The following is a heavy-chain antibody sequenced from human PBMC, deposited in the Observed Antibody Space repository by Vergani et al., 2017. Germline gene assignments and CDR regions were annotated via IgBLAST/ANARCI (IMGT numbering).Heavy chain of an antibody. Sequence: QVQLQESGPGVVKPSETLSLTCTVSGGSISSYYWSWIRQPPGKGLEWIGYIYYSGSTNYNPSLKSRVTISVDTSKNQFSLKLSSVTAADTAVYYCARERGWNGSSTSCYPYYMDVWGKGTTVTVSS. V-gene: IGHV4-59*01. CDR1: GGSISSYY. CDR3: ARERGWNGSSTSCYPYYMDV. CDR2: IYYSGST. J-gene: IGHJ6*03. D-gene: IGHD2-2*01.